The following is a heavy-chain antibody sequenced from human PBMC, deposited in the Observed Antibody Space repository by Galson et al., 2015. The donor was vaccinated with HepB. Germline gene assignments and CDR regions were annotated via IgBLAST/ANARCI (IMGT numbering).Heavy chain of an antibody. V-gene: IGHV1-46*01. CDR3: ARDGTVAGIGWFDP. D-gene: IGHD6-19*01. CDR1: GYTFSNYY. Sequence: SVKVSCKASGYTFSNYYMHWVRQAPGQGLEWMGIINPSSGSASYAQKFQGRVTMARDTSTSTVYMEVRSLRSDDTAVYYCARDGTVAGIGWFDPWGQGTLVTVAS. J-gene: IGHJ5*02. CDR2: INPSSGSA.